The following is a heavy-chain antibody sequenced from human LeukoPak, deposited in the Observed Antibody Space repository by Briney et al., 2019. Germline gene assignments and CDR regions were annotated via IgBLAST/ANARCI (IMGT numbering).Heavy chain of an antibody. V-gene: IGHV4-39*07. Sequence: SETLSLTCTVSGGSISSSSYYWGWIRQPPGKGLEWIGSIYYSGSTYYNPSLKSRVTISVDTSKNQFSLKLSSVTAADTAMYYCARASSRTYGAFDIWGQGTMVTVSS. CDR3: ARASSRTYGAFDI. D-gene: IGHD4-17*01. J-gene: IGHJ3*02. CDR2: IYYSGST. CDR1: GGSISSSSYY.